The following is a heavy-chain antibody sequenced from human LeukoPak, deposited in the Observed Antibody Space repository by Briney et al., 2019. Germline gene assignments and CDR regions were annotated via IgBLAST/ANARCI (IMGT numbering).Heavy chain of an antibody. Sequence: ASVKVSCKASGYTFTGYYMHWVRQAPGQGLEWMGWINPNSGGTNYAQKFQGRVTITADESTSTAYMELSSLRSEDTAVYYCAREYYYDSSGYYPLGDYWGQGTLVTVSS. J-gene: IGHJ4*02. D-gene: IGHD3-22*01. CDR2: INPNSGGT. CDR1: GYTFTGYY. CDR3: AREYYYDSSGYYPLGDY. V-gene: IGHV1-2*02.